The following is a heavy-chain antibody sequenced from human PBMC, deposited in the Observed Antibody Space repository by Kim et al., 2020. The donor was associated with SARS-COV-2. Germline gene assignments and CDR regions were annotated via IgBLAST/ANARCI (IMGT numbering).Heavy chain of an antibody. Sequence: SETLSLTCAVYGGSFSGYYWSWIRQPPGKGLEWIGEINHSGSTNYNPSLKSRVTISVDTSKNQFSLKLSSVTAADTAVYYCARAQQLWLRGFDSWGPGT. V-gene: IGHV4-34*01. J-gene: IGHJ4*02. CDR2: INHSGST. D-gene: IGHD5-18*01. CDR1: GGSFSGYY. CDR3: ARAQQLWLRGFDS.